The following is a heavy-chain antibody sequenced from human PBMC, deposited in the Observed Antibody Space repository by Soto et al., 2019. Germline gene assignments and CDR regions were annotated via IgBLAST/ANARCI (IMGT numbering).Heavy chain of an antibody. D-gene: IGHD3-22*01. V-gene: IGHV4-34*01. Sequence: SVTLSFTCAADGGSFSGYFWGWIRQPPGKGLEWLGGINLSGTSDYSSSLKIRVIISADKSTNDFYLTLTSVTAASTAVSYFGRADRLHYFDPCGQGTLFTASS. CDR1: GGSFSGYF. CDR3: GRADRLHYFDP. J-gene: IGHJ5*02. CDR2: INLSGTS.